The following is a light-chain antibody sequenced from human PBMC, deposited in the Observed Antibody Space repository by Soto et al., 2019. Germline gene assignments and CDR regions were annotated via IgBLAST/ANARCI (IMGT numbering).Light chain of an antibody. V-gene: IGLV7-46*01. CDR1: TGAVSSVHY. CDR2: DTN. CDR3: FLSYSGARKV. Sequence: QAVVTQEPSLTVSPGGTVTLTCGSSTGAVSSVHYPYWFQQKPGQAPTTLIYDTNNKHSWTPARFSGSLLGGKAALTLSGAQPEDEAEYYCFLSYSGARKVFGTGTKLTVL. J-gene: IGLJ1*01.